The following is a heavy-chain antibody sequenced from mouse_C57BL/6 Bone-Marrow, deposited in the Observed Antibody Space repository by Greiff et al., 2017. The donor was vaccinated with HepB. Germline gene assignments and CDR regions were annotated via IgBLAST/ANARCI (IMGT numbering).Heavy chain of an antibody. CDR3: AREGVITTVVDHWYLDV. CDR2: IYPRSGNT. CDR1: GYTFTSYG. V-gene: IGHV1-81*01. J-gene: IGHJ1*03. Sequence: SGAELARPGASVKLSCKASGYTFTSYGISWVKQRTGQGLEWIGEIYPRSGNTYYNEKFKGKATLTADKSSSTAYMELRSLTSEDSAVYFCAREGVITTVVDHWYLDVWGTGTTVTVSS. D-gene: IGHD1-1*01.